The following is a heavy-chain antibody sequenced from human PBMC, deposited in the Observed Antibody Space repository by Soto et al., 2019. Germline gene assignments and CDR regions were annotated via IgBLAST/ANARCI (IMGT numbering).Heavy chain of an antibody. V-gene: IGHV3-48*01. J-gene: IGHJ4*02. CDR2: ISSSSTI. Sequence: EVQLVESGGGLVQPGGSLRLSCAASGFTFSSYSMNWVRQAPGKGLEWVSYISSSSTIYYADSVKGRFTISRDNAKNSLYLQMNSLRAEDTAVYYCARDCSGGSCDFDYWGQGTLVTVSS. CDR1: GFTFSSYS. CDR3: ARDCSGGSCDFDY. D-gene: IGHD2-15*01.